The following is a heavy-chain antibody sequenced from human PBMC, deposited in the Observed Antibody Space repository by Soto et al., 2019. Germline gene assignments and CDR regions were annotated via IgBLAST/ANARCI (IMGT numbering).Heavy chain of an antibody. CDR1: GGTFGSHG. Sequence: GASVKVSCKASGGTFGSHGIAWVRQAPGQGLEWMGGLIAMLGTPTYARKVQGRATITADESLTSSYLELRSLRSEDTAVYFCARGAMANFDYWGQGTVVTVYS. V-gene: IGHV1-69*13. CDR3: ARGAMANFDY. D-gene: IGHD5-18*01. CDR2: LIAMLGTP. J-gene: IGHJ4*02.